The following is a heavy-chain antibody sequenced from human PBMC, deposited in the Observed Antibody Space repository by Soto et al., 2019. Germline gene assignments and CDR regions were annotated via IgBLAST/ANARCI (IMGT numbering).Heavy chain of an antibody. Sequence: WETLSLTCIVSGASISSSSYYWGWGRQHPGEGLEWIGSIYYSGRTYYNPSFKSRVTISIDTSKNQFSLKLSSVTATDTAVYYCARQRTTVVTQAYFDHWGQGALVTVSS. CDR1: GASISSSSYY. D-gene: IGHD2-21*02. CDR2: IYYSGRT. CDR3: ARQRTTVVTQAYFDH. J-gene: IGHJ4*02. V-gene: IGHV4-39*01.